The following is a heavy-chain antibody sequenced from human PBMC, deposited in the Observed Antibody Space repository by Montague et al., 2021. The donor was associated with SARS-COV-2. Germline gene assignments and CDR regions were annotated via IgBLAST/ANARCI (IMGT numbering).Heavy chain of an antibody. D-gene: IGHD2-2*01. V-gene: IGHV5-51*01. Sequence: QSGAEVKKPGESLTISCEGSGCSFTSYWIAWVRQMPGEGLEWMGIIYPEDSDTRYSSSFQGHVTISADKSMNTAFLQWNSLRASDTAIYYCARQVHIYCSSTSCLFDDWGQGTLVTVSS. CDR2: IYPEDSDT. CDR1: GCSFTSYW. J-gene: IGHJ4*02. CDR3: ARQVHIYCSSTSCLFDD.